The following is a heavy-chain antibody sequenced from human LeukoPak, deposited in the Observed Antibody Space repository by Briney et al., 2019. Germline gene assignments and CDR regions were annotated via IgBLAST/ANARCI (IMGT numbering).Heavy chain of an antibody. CDR1: GYTFTSYY. J-gene: IGHJ6*02. D-gene: IGHD1-1*01. CDR2: INPSGGST. CDR3: ARDSIALEYGMDV. V-gene: IGHV1-46*01. Sequence: ASVKVSCMASGYTFTSYYMHWVRQAPGQGLEWMGIINPSGGSTSYAQKFQGRVTMTRDTSTSTVYMELSSLRSEDTAVYYCARDSIALEYGMDVWGQGTTVTVSS.